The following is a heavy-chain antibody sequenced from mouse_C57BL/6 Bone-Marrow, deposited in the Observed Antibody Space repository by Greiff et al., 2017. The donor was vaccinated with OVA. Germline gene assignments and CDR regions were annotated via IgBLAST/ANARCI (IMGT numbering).Heavy chain of an antibody. CDR1: GYTFTSYW. CDR3: AREGTTVVATLDY. CDR2: IYPGSGST. J-gene: IGHJ2*01. D-gene: IGHD1-1*01. Sequence: QVQLQQPGAELVKPGASVKMSCKASGYTFTSYWITWVKQRPGQGLEWIGDIYPGSGSTNYNEKFKSKATLTVDTSSSTAYMQLSSLTSEDSAVYYCAREGTTVVATLDYWGQGTTLTVSS. V-gene: IGHV1-55*01.